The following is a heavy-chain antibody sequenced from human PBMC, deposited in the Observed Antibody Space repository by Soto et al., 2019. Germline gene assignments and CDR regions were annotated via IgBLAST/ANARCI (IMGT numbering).Heavy chain of an antibody. CDR3: ARGHENCSGGSCYSIWFDP. J-gene: IGHJ5*02. Sequence: QVRLQQWGAGLLKPSETLSLTCAVYGGSFSGYYWSWIRQPPGKGLEWIGEINHSGSTNYNPSLKSRVTISVDTSKNQFSLKLSSVTAADTAVYYCARGHENCSGGSCYSIWFDPWGQGTLVTVSS. V-gene: IGHV4-34*01. CDR2: INHSGST. CDR1: GGSFSGYY. D-gene: IGHD2-15*01.